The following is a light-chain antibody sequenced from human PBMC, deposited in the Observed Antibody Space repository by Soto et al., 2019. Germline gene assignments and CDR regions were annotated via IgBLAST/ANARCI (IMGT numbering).Light chain of an antibody. V-gene: IGKV3-20*01. CDR3: QHYGNSPL. CDR1: QNVFTNY. J-gene: IGKJ2*01. Sequence: IVLTQSPGTLSLSPGEGATLSRRASQNVFTNYLAWYQQRPDQAPRLLIYGASTRAIGIPDRFSGSGSGTDFTLTITRLEPEDSAVYFCQHYGNSPLFGQGTKLEIK. CDR2: GAS.